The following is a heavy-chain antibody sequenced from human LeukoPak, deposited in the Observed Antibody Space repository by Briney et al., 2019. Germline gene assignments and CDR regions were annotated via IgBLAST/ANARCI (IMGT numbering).Heavy chain of an antibody. CDR1: GFTFSSYW. V-gene: IGHV3-7*01. CDR2: IKQDGSEK. J-gene: IGHJ4*02. CDR3: ARGDNWNYFNCDY. Sequence: PGGSLRLSCAASGFTFSSYWMSWVRQAPGKGLEWVANIKQDGSEKYYVDSVKGRFTISRDNAKNSLYLQMNSLRAEDTAVYYCARGDNWNYFNCDYWGQGTLVTVSS. D-gene: IGHD1-7*01.